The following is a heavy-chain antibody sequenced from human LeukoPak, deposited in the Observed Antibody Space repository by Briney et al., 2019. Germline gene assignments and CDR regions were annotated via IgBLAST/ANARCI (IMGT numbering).Heavy chain of an antibody. CDR3: ARGSNYVSDYYFDV. J-gene: IGHJ6*03. D-gene: IGHD4-11*01. CDR1: GVSLRGYY. V-gene: IGHV4-34*01. Sequence: SETLSLTCAVYGVSLRGYYWSWIRQSPEKGLEWIGEVNHEGDSIYSPSLRSRLTLSVDMSKNQFSLNLRSVTAADTAVYFCARGSNYVSDYYFDVWGKGTTVIVSS. CDR2: VNHEGDS.